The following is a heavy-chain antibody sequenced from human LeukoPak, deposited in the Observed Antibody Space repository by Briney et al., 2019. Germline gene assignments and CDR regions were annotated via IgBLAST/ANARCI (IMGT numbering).Heavy chain of an antibody. D-gene: IGHD5-18*01. Sequence: PGGSLRLSCAASRFTFSSYAMHWVRQAPGKGLQWVAVISYDGNNKYYADSVKGRFTISRDNSKNMLYLQMNSLRDEDTAVYYCARVLGGYSYGDSWGQGTLVTV. CDR1: RFTFSSYA. J-gene: IGHJ4*02. CDR2: ISYDGNNK. CDR3: ARVLGGYSYGDS. V-gene: IGHV3-30*04.